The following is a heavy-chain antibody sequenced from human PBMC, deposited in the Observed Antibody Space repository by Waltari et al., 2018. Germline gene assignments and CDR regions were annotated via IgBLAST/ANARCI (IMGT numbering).Heavy chain of an antibody. CDR2: INPNRGGT. V-gene: IGHV1-2*02. Sequence: QVQLVQSGAEVKKPGASVKVSCKASGYTFTGYYMHWVRQAPGQGLEWMGWINPNRGGTNYAQKFQGRVTMTRDTSISTAYMELSRLRSDDTAVYYCARLEALGAFDIWGQGTMVTVSS. D-gene: IGHD1-1*01. J-gene: IGHJ3*02. CDR1: GYTFTGYY. CDR3: ARLEALGAFDI.